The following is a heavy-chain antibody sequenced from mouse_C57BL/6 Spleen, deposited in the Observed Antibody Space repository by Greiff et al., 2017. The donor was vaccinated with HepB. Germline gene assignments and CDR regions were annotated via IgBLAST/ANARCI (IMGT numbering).Heavy chain of an antibody. D-gene: IGHD1-1*01. J-gene: IGHJ1*03. V-gene: IGHV6-3*01. CDR3: TVGIYYYGSSYFDV. CDR1: GFTFSNYW. CDR2: IRLKSDNYAT. Sequence: EVKLVESGGGLVQPGGSMKLSCVASGFTFSNYWMNWVRQSPEKGLEWVAQIRLKSDNYATNYAESVKGRFTISRDDSKSSVYLQMNNLRAEDTGIYYCTVGIYYYGSSYFDVWGTGTTVTVSS.